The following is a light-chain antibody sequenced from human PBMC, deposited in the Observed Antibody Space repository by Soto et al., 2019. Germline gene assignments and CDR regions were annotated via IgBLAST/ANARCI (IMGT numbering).Light chain of an antibody. CDR3: QQSHSTPIT. J-gene: IGKJ5*01. V-gene: IGKV1-39*01. CDR2: AAS. CDR1: QSITGF. Sequence: DIQMTQSPSSLSASVGDRVTITCRASQSITGFLHWYQQKPGKAPNLLIFAASSLQRGVPSRFSGSGSGSDYTLAISSLQPEDFATYYCQQSHSTPITFGQGTRLEMK.